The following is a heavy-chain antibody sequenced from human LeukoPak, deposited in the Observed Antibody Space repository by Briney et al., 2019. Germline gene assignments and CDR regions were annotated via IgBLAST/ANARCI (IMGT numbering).Heavy chain of an antibody. V-gene: IGHV1-69*05. CDR2: IIPIFGTA. J-gene: IGHJ4*02. CDR3: ARGSMLYGVVIDY. CDR1: GGTFSSYA. D-gene: IGHD3-3*01. Sequence: VASVKVSCKASGGTFSSYAISWVRQAPGQGLEWMGGIIPIFGTASYAQKFQGRVTMTRDTSTSTVYMELSSLRSEDTAVYYCARGSMLYGVVIDYWGQGTLVTVSS.